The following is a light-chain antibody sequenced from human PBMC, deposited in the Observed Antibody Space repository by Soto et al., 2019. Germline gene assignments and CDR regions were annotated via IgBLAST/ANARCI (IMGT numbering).Light chain of an antibody. J-gene: IGKJ3*01. CDR3: QQYNTSLT. Sequence: DIQMTQSSSGVSAALGERVTVSGRASQDISNLLAWYQQKPGKAPTLLIYATSNLQRGFQSRFSGSGSGTEFTLTISRLKPDDYETYYCQQYNTSLTCGRGTRVDIK. CDR1: QDISNL. V-gene: IGKV1-12*01. CDR2: ATS.